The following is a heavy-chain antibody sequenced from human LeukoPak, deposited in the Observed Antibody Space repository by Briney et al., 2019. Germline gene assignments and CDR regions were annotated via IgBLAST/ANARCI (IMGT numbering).Heavy chain of an antibody. V-gene: IGHV5-51*01. Sequence: RGESLKISCQGAGYTFGNHWVAWVRQMPGKGLEWMGIIYPLDSDIRYSPSFQGQVTISADKSISTAYLQWSSLKASDTAMYYCARLWGHGGGPDGWFYFDSWGQGTLVTVSS. D-gene: IGHD4-23*01. CDR2: IYPLDSDI. CDR3: ARLWGHGGGPDGWFYFDS. J-gene: IGHJ4*02. CDR1: GYTFGNHW.